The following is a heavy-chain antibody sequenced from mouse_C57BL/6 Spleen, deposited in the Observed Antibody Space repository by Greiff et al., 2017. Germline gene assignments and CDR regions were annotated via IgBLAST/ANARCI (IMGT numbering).Heavy chain of an antibody. Sequence: VQLQQSGAELVKPGASVKISCKASGYAFSSYWMNWVKQRPGKGLEWIGQIYPGDGDTNYSGKFKGKATLTADKSSSTAYMQLSSLTSEDSAVYFCATNYYGSSYGAYWGQGTLVTVSA. CDR1: GYAFSSYW. V-gene: IGHV1-80*01. D-gene: IGHD1-1*01. CDR2: IYPGDGDT. J-gene: IGHJ3*01. CDR3: ATNYYGSSYGAY.